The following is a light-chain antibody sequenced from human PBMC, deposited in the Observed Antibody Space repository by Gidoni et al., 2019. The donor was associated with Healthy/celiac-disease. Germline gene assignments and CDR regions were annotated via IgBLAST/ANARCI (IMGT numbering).Light chain of an antibody. V-gene: IGLV3-1*01. J-gene: IGLJ2*01. Sequence: SYELPQPPSVFVPPGQTASITCPGDKLGDKYACWYQQKPGQSPVLVIYQDSKRPSGIPERFSGSNSGNTATLTISGTQAMDEADYYCQAWDSSTAVFGGGTKLTVL. CDR3: QAWDSSTAV. CDR2: QDS. CDR1: KLGDKY.